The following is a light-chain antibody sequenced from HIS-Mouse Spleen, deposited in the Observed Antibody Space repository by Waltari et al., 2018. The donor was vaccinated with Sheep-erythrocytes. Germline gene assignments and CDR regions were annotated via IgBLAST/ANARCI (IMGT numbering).Light chain of an antibody. CDR1: QSISSY. CDR3: QQSYSTPYT. CDR2: AAS. Sequence: IQMTQSPSSVSESVVDSVTITCRASQSISSYLNWYQQKPGKAPKLLIYAASSLQSGVPSRFSGSGSGTDFTLTISSLQPEDFATYYCQQSYSTPYTFGQGTKLEIK. J-gene: IGKJ2*01. V-gene: IGKV1-39*01.